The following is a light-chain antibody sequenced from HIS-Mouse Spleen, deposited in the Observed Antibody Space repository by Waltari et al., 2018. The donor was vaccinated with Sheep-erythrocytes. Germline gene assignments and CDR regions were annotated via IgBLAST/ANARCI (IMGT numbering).Light chain of an antibody. CDR1: SSDVGGYNY. Sequence: QSALTQPRSVSGSPGQSVTISCTGTSSDVGGYNYVSWYQQHPGKAPKLMIYDDSKRPSGVPDRLSGSKSGKTASLTISGLQAEDEADYYCCSYAGSYTYVVFGGGTKLTVL. CDR2: DDS. V-gene: IGLV2-11*01. J-gene: IGLJ2*01. CDR3: CSYAGSYTYVV.